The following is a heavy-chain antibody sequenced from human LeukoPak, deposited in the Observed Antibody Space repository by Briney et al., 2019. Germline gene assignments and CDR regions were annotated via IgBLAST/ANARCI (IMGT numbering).Heavy chain of an antibody. Sequence: SETLSLTCIVSGVSITNYYWTWIRQPPGEGLEWIGYVFYTGSTNYNPSLESRVTISVDTSKNQVSLKLTSMTAADTAVYYCATYSTASVGFHYWGRGTLVTVSS. CDR1: GVSITNYY. CDR2: VFYTGST. CDR3: ATYSTASVGFHY. D-gene: IGHD6-13*01. J-gene: IGHJ4*02. V-gene: IGHV4-59*01.